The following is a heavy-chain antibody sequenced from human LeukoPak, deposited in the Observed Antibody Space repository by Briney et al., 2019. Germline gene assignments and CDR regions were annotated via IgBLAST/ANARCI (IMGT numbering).Heavy chain of an antibody. CDR2: ISSSSSYI. CDR3: AREYCSSTSCYEFPDY. CDR1: GFIFSSYS. Sequence: GGSLRLSCAASGFIFSSYSMNWVRQAPGKGLEWVSSISSSSSYIYYADSVKGRFTISRDNAKNSLYLQMNSLRAEDTAVYYCAREYCSSTSCYEFPDYWGQGTLVTVSS. J-gene: IGHJ4*02. D-gene: IGHD2-2*01. V-gene: IGHV3-21*01.